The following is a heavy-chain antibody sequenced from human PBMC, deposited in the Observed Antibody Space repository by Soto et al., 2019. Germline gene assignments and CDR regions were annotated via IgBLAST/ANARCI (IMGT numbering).Heavy chain of an antibody. J-gene: IGHJ4*02. D-gene: IGHD3-16*02. CDR3: ARDSFYDYVWGCYRSGSYYFDY. CDR2: IKQDGSEK. CDR1: GFTFSSYW. Sequence: EVQLVESGGGLVQPGGSLRLSCAASGFTFSSYWMSWVRQAPGKGLEWVANIKQDGSEKYYVDSGKGRFTISRDNAKNSLYLQMNSRGAEDTAVYYSARDSFYDYVWGCYRSGSYYFDYWGQGTLVTVSS. V-gene: IGHV3-7*03.